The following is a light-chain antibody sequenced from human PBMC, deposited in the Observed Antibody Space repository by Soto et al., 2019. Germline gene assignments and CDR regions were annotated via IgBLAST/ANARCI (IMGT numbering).Light chain of an antibody. V-gene: IGKV1D-16*02. CDR2: AAS. Sequence: DIQMTQSPSSLSASVGDRVTITCRARQGIRSWLAWYQQKPEKAPKSLIYAASSVQSGVPSRFSGSGSWTDFTPTISSLQPDDFATAYCQHDNNYPLTFGGGTKVESK. CDR3: QHDNNYPLT. J-gene: IGKJ4*01. CDR1: QGIRSW.